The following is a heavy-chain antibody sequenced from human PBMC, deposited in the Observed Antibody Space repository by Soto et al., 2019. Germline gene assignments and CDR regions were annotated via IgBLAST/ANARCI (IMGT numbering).Heavy chain of an antibody. V-gene: IGHV3-23*01. CDR3: AKDYYSSGSNYFDH. D-gene: IGHD3-10*01. Sequence: EVQLLESGGGLVQPGGSLRLSCAASGFTFDTYGMAWVRQAPGKGLEWVSTISSTGDITSYADSVKGRFIVSRDNSKNTLYVQMNSLRAEDTAVYYCAKDYYSSGSNYFDHWGQGTLVTVSS. CDR1: GFTFDTYG. J-gene: IGHJ4*02. CDR2: ISSTGDIT.